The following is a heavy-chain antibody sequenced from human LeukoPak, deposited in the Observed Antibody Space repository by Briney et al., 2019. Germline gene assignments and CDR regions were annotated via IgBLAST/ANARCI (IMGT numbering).Heavy chain of an antibody. CDR3: ASDGAYQPPRY. D-gene: IGHD2-2*01. CDR1: GYTFTSYG. J-gene: IGHJ4*02. V-gene: IGHV1-46*01. Sequence: GASVKVSCKASGYTFTSYGISWVRQAPGQGLKWMGKINPSGGRTNYAQKFQDRVTLTSDTSTSTAYMDLSSLRFEDTAVYYCASDGAYQPPRYWGQGTLVTVSS. CDR2: INPSGGRT.